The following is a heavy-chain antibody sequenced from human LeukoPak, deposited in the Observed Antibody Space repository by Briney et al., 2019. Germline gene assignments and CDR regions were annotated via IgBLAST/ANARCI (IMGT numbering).Heavy chain of an antibody. CDR2: TFAGYSYN. D-gene: IGHD4-17*01. J-gene: IGHJ2*01. Sequence: GESLKISCQSSGYSFTPYWIVWVRQMPGKGLEWMGITFAGYSYNIYSPSFQGQVTISVDKSITTAYLQWSSLKASDTAMYYCARHSHPAETTGGYFDLWGRGTLVTVSA. CDR3: ARHSHPAETTGGYFDL. V-gene: IGHV5-51*01. CDR1: GYSFTPYW.